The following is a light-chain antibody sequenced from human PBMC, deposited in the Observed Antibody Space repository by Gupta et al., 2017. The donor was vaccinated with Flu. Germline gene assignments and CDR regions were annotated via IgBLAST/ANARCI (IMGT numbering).Light chain of an antibody. Sequence: VTLCCSGSSSNIGGHYVSWYQQVPGTAPKLLIYEDDKRPSGIPDRFSASKSGTTATLDITGLQTGDEADYFCGTWDRSLSAGGFGGGTKLTVL. V-gene: IGLV1-51*02. CDR1: SSNIGGHY. J-gene: IGLJ3*02. CDR2: EDD. CDR3: GTWDRSLSAGG.